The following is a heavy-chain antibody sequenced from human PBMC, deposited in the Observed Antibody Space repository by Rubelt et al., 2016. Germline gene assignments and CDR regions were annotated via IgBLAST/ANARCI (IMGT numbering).Heavy chain of an antibody. D-gene: IGHD6-19*01. V-gene: IGHV4-59*08. CDR3: ARHYAQWLILNWFDP. CDR2: IYYSGST. CDR1: GGSISSYY. J-gene: IGHJ5*02. Sequence: VQLQESGPGLVKPSETLSLTCTVSGGSISSYYWSWIRQPPGKGLEWLGYIYYSGSTNYNPSLKSRFTISVDTSKNQFALKRSSVTAADTAVYYCARHYAQWLILNWFDPWGQGTLVTVSS.